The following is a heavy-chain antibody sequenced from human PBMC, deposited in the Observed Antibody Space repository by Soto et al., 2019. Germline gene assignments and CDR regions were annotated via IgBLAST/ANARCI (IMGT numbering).Heavy chain of an antibody. D-gene: IGHD3-10*02. J-gene: IGHJ4*02. Sequence: PGGSLRLSCAASGFTFNGYAMGWVRQAPGKGLEWVSGISAGGGGTYYAGSVKGRFIISRDNSENTLYLQMSSLRAEDTALYYCAKAMFNVAPKYFDFWGRGTLVTVSS. CDR1: GFTFNGYA. V-gene: IGHV3-23*01. CDR2: ISAGGGGT. CDR3: AKAMFNVAPKYFDF.